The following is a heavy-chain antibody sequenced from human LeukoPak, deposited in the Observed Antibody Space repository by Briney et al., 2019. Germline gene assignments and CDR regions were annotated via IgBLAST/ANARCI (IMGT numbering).Heavy chain of an antibody. Sequence: ETLSLTCTVSGGSISSSSYYWGWIRQPPGKGLEWIGSIYYSGSTYYNPSLKSRVTISVDTSKNQFSLKLSSVTAADTAVYYCARHGGYSYGYDYWGQGTLVTVSS. V-gene: IGHV4-39*01. CDR3: ARHGGYSYGYDY. CDR2: IYYSGST. J-gene: IGHJ4*02. D-gene: IGHD5-18*01. CDR1: GGSISSSSYY.